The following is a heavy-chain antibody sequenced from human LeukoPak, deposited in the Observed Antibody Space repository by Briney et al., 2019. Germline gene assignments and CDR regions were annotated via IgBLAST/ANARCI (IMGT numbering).Heavy chain of an antibody. J-gene: IGHJ4*02. CDR3: ARSSMGLYYYDRKYYFDY. CDR1: GGSISDGGYY. V-gene: IGHV4-61*08. D-gene: IGHD3-22*01. Sequence: SETLSLTCTVSGGSISDGGYYWNWIRQPPGKGLEWIGYIYYSGSTNYNPSLKSRVTVSVDTSKNQFSLKLSSVTAADTAVYYCARSSMGLYYYDRKYYFDYWGQGTLVTVSS. CDR2: IYYSGST.